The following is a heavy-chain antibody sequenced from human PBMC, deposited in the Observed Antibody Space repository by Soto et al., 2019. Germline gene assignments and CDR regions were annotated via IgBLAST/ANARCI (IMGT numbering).Heavy chain of an antibody. V-gene: IGHV3-15*01. CDR1: GFTFTNAW. Sequence: EVQLVESGGGLVKPGESLRLSCAASGFTFTNAWMSWVRQAPGKGLEWVGRIKSKTDGGTTDYAAPVKGRFTISRDDSENTLYLQMNSLKTGDTAVYYCTTEQGYCSGGTCFYHFYGMDVWGQGTTVTVSS. CDR2: IKSKTDGGTT. J-gene: IGHJ6*02. D-gene: IGHD2-15*01. CDR3: TTEQGYCSGGTCFYHFYGMDV.